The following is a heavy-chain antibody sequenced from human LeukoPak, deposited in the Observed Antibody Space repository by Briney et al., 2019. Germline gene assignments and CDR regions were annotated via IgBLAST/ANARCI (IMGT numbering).Heavy chain of an antibody. J-gene: IGHJ5*02. CDR2: IYYSGST. CDR1: GGSITPYY. Sequence: SETLSLTCTVSGGSITPYYWSWIRQPPGKGLEWIGYIYYSGSTNYIPSLKSRVTISLDTSKNQFSLKLSSVTAADTAVYYCARLVTGKTNWFDPWGQGTLVTVSS. D-gene: IGHD1-14*01. V-gene: IGHV4-59*08. CDR3: ARLVTGKTNWFDP.